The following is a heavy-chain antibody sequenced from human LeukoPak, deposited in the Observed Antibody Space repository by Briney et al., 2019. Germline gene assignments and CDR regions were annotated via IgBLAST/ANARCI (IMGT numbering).Heavy chain of an antibody. J-gene: IGHJ4*02. CDR3: ARAGVYSYVYGDY. CDR2: ISSDGSST. D-gene: IGHD5-18*01. V-gene: IGHV3-74*01. Sequence: GGSLRLSCAASGFTLSSYWMHWVRQAPGKGLVRVSRISSDGSSTSYADSVKGRFTISRDNAQSTLYLQMNSQRAEDTAVYYSARAGVYSYVYGDYWGQGTLVTVSS. CDR1: GFTLSSYW.